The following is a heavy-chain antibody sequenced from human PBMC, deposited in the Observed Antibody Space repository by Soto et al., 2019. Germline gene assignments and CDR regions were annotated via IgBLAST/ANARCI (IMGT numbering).Heavy chain of an antibody. CDR2: IVVGSGNT. D-gene: IGHD3-22*01. CDR3: AAGSGYYYGYFDY. Sequence: GASVKVSCKASGFTFTSSAVQWVRQARGQRLEWIGWIVVGSGNTNYAQKFQERVTITRDMSTSTAYMELSSLRSEDTAVYYCAAGSGYYYGYFDYWGQGTLVTVSS. V-gene: IGHV1-58*01. J-gene: IGHJ4*02. CDR1: GFTFTSSA.